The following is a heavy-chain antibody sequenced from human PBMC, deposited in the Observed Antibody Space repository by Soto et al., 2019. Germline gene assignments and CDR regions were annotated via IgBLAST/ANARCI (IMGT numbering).Heavy chain of an antibody. Sequence: SETLSLTCTVSGDSISAYSWSWVRQPPGKRLEWIGGMYYSVSTYFNPSLKSRVTISVDTSKNQFSLKLSSVTAADTAVYYCARWYGSEVFDYWGQGTLVTVSS. D-gene: IGHD3-10*01. CDR1: GDSISAYS. J-gene: IGHJ4*02. V-gene: IGHV4-59*05. CDR3: ARWYGSEVFDY. CDR2: MYYSVST.